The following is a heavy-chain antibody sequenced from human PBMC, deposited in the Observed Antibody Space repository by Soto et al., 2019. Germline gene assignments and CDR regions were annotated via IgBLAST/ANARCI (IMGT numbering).Heavy chain of an antibody. CDR2: FYSSGII. V-gene: IGHV4-30-4*01. D-gene: IGHD6-19*01. CDR1: GYSITAGEYY. J-gene: IGHJ5*02. Sequence: PSETLSLTCFVSGYSITAGEYYWSWIRPHPGKGLEWIGSFYSSGIIIYNPSLMSRVSISGDTSSNQFSMSLTSVNAGDTHSYYCARMYSSGSGWFHPWGQGTLVTVSS. CDR3: ARMYSSGSGWFHP.